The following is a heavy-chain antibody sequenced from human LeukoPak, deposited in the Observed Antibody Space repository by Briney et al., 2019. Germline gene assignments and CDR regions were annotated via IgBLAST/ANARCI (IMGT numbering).Heavy chain of an antibody. J-gene: IGHJ4*02. D-gene: IGHD3-22*01. CDR1: GGTFSSYY. CDR2: FGLLFGTT. V-gene: IGHV1-69*05. Sequence: GASVKVSCKASGGTFSSYYISWVRQAPGQGLEWMGRFGLLFGTTNYAQNFQGRVTITTDESKSTAYMELSSLRSEDTAVYYCARDGSNYYDSTGYPIEDYWGQGTLVTVSS. CDR3: ARDGSNYYDSTGYPIEDY.